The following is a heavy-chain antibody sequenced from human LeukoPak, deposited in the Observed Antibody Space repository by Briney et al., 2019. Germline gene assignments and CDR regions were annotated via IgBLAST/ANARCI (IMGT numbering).Heavy chain of an antibody. V-gene: IGHV3-73*01. CDR3: TRHLYDTSGYYHH. Sequence: LTGGSLRLSCAASGFTFSGSAIHWVRQASGKGLEWVGRIRSKANNYATTYAASMKGRFTISRDDSKNTAYLQMNSLKTEDTAVYYCTRHLYDTSGYYHHWGQGTLVTVSS. D-gene: IGHD3-22*01. J-gene: IGHJ5*02. CDR2: IRSKANNYAT. CDR1: GFTFSGSA.